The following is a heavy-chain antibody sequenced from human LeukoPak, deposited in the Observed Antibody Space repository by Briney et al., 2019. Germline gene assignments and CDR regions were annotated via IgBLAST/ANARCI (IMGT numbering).Heavy chain of an antibody. J-gene: IGHJ4*02. D-gene: IGHD3-22*01. V-gene: IGHV4-34*01. CDR2: INHSGST. CDR1: GGSFSGYY. Sequence: PSETLPLTCAVYGGSFSGYYWSWIRQPPGKGLEWIGEINHSGSTNYNPSLKSRVTISVDTSKNQFSLKLSSVTAADTAVYYCARAFLHYYDSSGYYPSWGQGTLVTVSS. CDR3: ARAFLHYYDSSGYYPS.